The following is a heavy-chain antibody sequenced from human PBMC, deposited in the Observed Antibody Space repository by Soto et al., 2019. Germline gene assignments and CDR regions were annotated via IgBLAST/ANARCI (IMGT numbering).Heavy chain of an antibody. D-gene: IGHD3-16*02. Sequence: QLQLQESGPGLVKPSETLSLTCTVSGGSISSSSYYWGWIRQPPGKGLEWIGSIYYSGSTYYNPSLKSRVTISVDTSKNQFSLKLSSVTAADTAVYYCARVDHTYYDYIWGSYRNDAFDIWRQGTMVTVSS. CDR3: ARVDHTYYDYIWGSYRNDAFDI. CDR2: IYYSGST. V-gene: IGHV4-39*01. J-gene: IGHJ3*02. CDR1: GGSISSSSYY.